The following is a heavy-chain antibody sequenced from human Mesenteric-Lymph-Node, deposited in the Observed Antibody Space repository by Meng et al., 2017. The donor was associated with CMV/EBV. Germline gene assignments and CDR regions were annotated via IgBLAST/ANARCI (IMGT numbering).Heavy chain of an antibody. Sequence: GESLKISCAASGFTFSSYSMNWVRQAPGKGLEWVAVISSDENNKFYADSVKGRFTIFKDTSKNTLYLQMNSLRPEDTAVYRCVKGKYSSSYYFDYWGQGTLVTVSS. CDR1: GFTFSSYS. J-gene: IGHJ4*02. D-gene: IGHD6-6*01. V-gene: IGHV3-30*18. CDR3: VKGKYSSSYYFDY. CDR2: ISSDENNK.